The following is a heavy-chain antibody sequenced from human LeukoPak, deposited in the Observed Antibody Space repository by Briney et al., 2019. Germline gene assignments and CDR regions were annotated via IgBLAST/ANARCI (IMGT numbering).Heavy chain of an antibody. CDR2: ISGSGGST. J-gene: IGHJ4*02. V-gene: IGHV3-23*01. D-gene: IGHD1-26*01. CDR3: AKDGSGSYKGDY. CDR1: GFTFSSYA. Sequence: GGSLRLSCAASGFTFSSYAMSWVRQAPGKGLEWVSAISGSGGSTYYADSVKGRFTIPRDNSKNTLYLQMNSLRAEDTAVYYCAKDGSGSYKGDYWGQGTLVTVSS.